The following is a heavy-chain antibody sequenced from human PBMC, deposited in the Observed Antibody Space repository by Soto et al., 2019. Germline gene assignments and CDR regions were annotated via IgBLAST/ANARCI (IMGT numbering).Heavy chain of an antibody. V-gene: IGHV3-9*01. CDR2: ISWNSGSI. CDR1: GFTFDDYA. Sequence: EVQLVESGGGLVQPGRSLRLSCAASGFTFDDYAMHWVRQAPGKGLEWGSGISWNSGSIGYADSVKGRFTISRENAKNSLYLQMNSLRAEDTALYYCAKDLPLLTGSNYYMDVWGKGTTVTVSS. CDR3: AKDLPLLTGSNYYMDV. J-gene: IGHJ6*03. D-gene: IGHD1-20*01.